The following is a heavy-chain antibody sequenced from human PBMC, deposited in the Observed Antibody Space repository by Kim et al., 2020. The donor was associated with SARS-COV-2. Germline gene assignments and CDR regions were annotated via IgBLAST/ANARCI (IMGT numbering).Heavy chain of an antibody. CDR2: IFSNDEK. V-gene: IGHV2-26*01. J-gene: IGHJ4*02. CDR1: GFSLSNARMG. Sequence: PTLVTPTETLTLTCTVSGFSLSNARMGVSWIRQPPGKALEWLAHIFSNDEKSYSTSLKSRLTISKDTSKSQVVLTMTNMDPVDTATYYCARILKFAYYDILTGYSELILYYFDYWGQGTLVTVSS. CDR3: ARILKFAYYDILTGYSELILYYFDY. D-gene: IGHD3-9*01.